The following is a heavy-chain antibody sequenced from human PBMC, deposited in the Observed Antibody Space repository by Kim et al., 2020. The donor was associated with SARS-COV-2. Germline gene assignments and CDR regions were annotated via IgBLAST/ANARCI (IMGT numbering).Heavy chain of an antibody. Sequence: GGSLRLSCAASGFTFSSRDMHWVRQVIGKGLEWVSAIGTIGDTYYPASVKGRFTISRENAKNSLYLQMNSLRAEDTAVYYCAREGYGDSGDGDFDLWGRG. V-gene: IGHV3-13*01. CDR1: GFTFSSRD. CDR3: AREGYGDSGDGDFDL. D-gene: IGHD4-17*01. J-gene: IGHJ2*01. CDR2: IGTIGDT.